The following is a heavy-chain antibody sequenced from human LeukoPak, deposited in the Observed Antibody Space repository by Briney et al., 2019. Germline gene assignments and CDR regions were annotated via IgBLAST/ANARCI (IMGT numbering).Heavy chain of an antibody. V-gene: IGHV4-38-2*02. Sequence: DPSETLSLTCTVSGYSISSGYYWGWIRQSPRKGLEWIGEINHSGSTNYNPSLKSRVTISVDTSKNQFSLKLSSVTAADTAVYYCARASPIGHWGQGTLVTVSS. J-gene: IGHJ4*02. CDR1: GYSISSGYY. CDR2: INHSGST. D-gene: IGHD2-15*01. CDR3: ARASPIGH.